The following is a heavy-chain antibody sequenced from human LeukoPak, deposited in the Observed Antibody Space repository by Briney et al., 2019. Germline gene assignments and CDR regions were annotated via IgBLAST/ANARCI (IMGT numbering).Heavy chain of an antibody. J-gene: IGHJ4*02. Sequence: PGRSLRLSCAASGFTFSSCPMHWVRQAPGKGLEWVAIISYDGSSKFYADSVKGRFTISRDNSKNTLHLQMNTLRAADTAVYYCARGSDDWFPSPFGHWGQGTLVTVSS. CDR2: ISYDGSSK. CDR3: ARGSDDWFPSPFGH. D-gene: IGHD3-9*01. V-gene: IGHV3-30*03. CDR1: GFTFSSCP.